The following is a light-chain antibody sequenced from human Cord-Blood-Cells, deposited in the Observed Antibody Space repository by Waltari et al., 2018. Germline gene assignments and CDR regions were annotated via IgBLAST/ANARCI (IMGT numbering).Light chain of an antibody. Sequence: EIVMTQSPATLSVSPGERATLSCRASQSVSSNLAWYQQKPGQAPRLLIDGASTRATGIPARFSGRGSGTECTLTISSLQSEDFAVYYCQQYNNWPWTFGQGTKVEIK. J-gene: IGKJ1*01. V-gene: IGKV3-15*01. CDR1: QSVSSN. CDR3: QQYNNWPWT. CDR2: GAS.